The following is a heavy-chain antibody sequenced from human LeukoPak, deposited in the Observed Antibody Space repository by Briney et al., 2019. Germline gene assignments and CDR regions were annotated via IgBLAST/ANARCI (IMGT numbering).Heavy chain of an antibody. CDR2: IYYSGST. CDR1: GGSISSSSYY. J-gene: IGHJ3*02. Sequence: KPSETLSLTCTVSGGSISSSSYYWGWIRQPPGKGLEWIGSIYYSGSTYYNPSLKSRVTISVDTSKNQFSLKVSSVTAADTAVYYCARSDGYGLVGIWGQGTMVTVSS. CDR3: ARSDGYGLVGI. V-gene: IGHV4-39*07. D-gene: IGHD3-10*01.